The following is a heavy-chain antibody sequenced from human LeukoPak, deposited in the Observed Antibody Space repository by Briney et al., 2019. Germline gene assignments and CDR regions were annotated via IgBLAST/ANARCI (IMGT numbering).Heavy chain of an antibody. CDR3: ARDLVRGVGPYYGMDV. V-gene: IGHV7-4-1*02. CDR1: GYTFTSYA. Sequence: ASVKVSCTASGYTFTSYAMNWVRQAPGQGLEWMGWINTNTGNPTYAQGFTGRFVFSLDTSVSTAYLQISSLKAEDTAVYYCARDLVRGVGPYYGMDVWGQGTTVTVSS. J-gene: IGHJ6*02. CDR2: INTNTGNP. D-gene: IGHD3-10*01.